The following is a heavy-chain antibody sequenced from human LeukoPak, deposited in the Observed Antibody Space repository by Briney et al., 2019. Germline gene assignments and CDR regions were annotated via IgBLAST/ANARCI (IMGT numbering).Heavy chain of an antibody. CDR3: ARDRESSSWFDY. V-gene: IGHV3-21*01. D-gene: IGHD6-13*01. J-gene: IGHJ4*02. Sequence: GGSLRLSCSASGFTFSIYSMNWVRQAPGKGLEWVSSISSSSSYIYYADSVKGRFTISRDNAKNSLYLQMNSLRAEDTAVYYCARDRESSSWFDYWGQGTLVTVSS. CDR1: GFTFSIYS. CDR2: ISSSSSYI.